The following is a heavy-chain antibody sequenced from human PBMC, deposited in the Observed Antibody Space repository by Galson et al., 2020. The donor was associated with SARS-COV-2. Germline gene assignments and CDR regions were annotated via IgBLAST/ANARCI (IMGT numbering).Heavy chain of an antibody. CDR1: GGSISSHY. J-gene: IGHJ4*02. CDR2: IYYSGST. CDR3: ARFAYDFWSGSYLDY. V-gene: IGHV4-59*11. D-gene: IGHD3-3*01. Sequence: SETLSLTCIVSGGSISSHYWSWIRQPPGKGLEWIGYIYYSGSTNYNPSLKSRVTISVDTSKNQFSLKLSSVTAADTAVYYCARFAYDFWSGSYLDYWGQGTLVTVSS.